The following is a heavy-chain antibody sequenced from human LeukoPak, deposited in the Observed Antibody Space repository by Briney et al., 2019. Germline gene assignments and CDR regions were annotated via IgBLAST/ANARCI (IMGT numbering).Heavy chain of an antibody. CDR1: GFTFSSYG. Sequence: PGGSLRLSCAASGFTFSSYGMHWVRQAPGKGLEWVAVISYDGSNKYYADSVKGRFTISRDNAKNSLYLQMNSLRAEDTALYYCAKDLGTGIEYYFDYWGQGTLVTVSS. J-gene: IGHJ4*02. D-gene: IGHD1-1*01. CDR2: ISYDGSNK. V-gene: IGHV3-30*18. CDR3: AKDLGTGIEYYFDY.